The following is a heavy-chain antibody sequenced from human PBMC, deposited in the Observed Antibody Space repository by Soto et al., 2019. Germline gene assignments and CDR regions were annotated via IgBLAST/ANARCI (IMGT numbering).Heavy chain of an antibody. V-gene: IGHV3-48*02. CDR3: ARLTSILYGMDV. CDR1: GFTFSSYA. J-gene: IGHJ6*02. D-gene: IGHD2-15*01. CDR2: ISGSSVSI. Sequence: PGGSLRLSCAASGFTFSSYAMSWVRQAPGKGLEWVSYISGSSVSIYYADSVKGRFTVSRDNAQNSLFLEMNSLRDEDTAVYYCARLTSILYGMDVWGLGTTVTVSS.